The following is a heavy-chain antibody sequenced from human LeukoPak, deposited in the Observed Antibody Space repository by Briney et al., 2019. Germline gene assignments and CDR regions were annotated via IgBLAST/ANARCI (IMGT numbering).Heavy chain of an antibody. Sequence: SETLSLTCAVYGGSFSGYYWSWIRQPPGKGLEWIGEINHSGSTNYNPSLKSRVTISVDTSKNQFSLKLSSVTAADTAVYYCARGPLRSGYYRPNWFDPWGQGTLVTVSS. CDR2: INHSGST. V-gene: IGHV4-34*01. J-gene: IGHJ5*02. CDR3: ARGPLRSGYYRPNWFDP. D-gene: IGHD3-3*01. CDR1: GGSFSGYY.